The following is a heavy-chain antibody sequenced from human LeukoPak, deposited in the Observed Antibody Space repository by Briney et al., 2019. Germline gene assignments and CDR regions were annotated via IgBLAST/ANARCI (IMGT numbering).Heavy chain of an antibody. CDR1: GYTFTGYY. CDR3: ARPVKLRYFDPYFDY. D-gene: IGHD3-9*01. CDR2: INPNSGGT. J-gene: IGHJ4*02. V-gene: IGHV1-2*02. Sequence: ASVKVSCKASGYTFTGYYMHWVRQAPGQGLEWMGWINPNSGGTNYAQKFQGRVTMTRDTSISTAYMELSRLRSDDTAVYYCARPVKLRYFDPYFDYWGQGTLVTVSS.